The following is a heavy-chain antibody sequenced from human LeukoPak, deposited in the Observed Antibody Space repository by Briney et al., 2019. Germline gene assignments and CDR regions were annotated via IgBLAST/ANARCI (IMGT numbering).Heavy chain of an antibody. D-gene: IGHD5-12*01. J-gene: IGHJ4*02. Sequence: RGRSLRLSCAASGFTSNIYEMKWGRHAPGKGPEWISYISSSGRSIYYADSVKGRFTISRDNAKNSVYLQMNSLRVEDTAIYYCAKEDIAGNGFPFDSWGQGTMVTVSS. V-gene: IGHV3-48*03. CDR3: AKEDIAGNGFPFDS. CDR1: GFTSNIYE. CDR2: ISSSGRSI.